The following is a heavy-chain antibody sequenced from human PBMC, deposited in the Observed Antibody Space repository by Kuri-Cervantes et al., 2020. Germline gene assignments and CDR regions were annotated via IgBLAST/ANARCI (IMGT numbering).Heavy chain of an antibody. J-gene: IGHJ4*02. CDR3: ARLSSYYGSGSYETEDY. CDR2: MNPNSGNT. D-gene: IGHD3-10*01. Sequence: ASVKVSCKASGYTFTSYDINWVRQATGQGLEWMGWMNPNSGNTGYAQKFQGSVTMTRNTSISTAYMELSSLRSEDTAVYYCARLSSYYGSGSYETEDYWGQGTLVTVSS. V-gene: IGHV1-8*02. CDR1: GYTFTSYD.